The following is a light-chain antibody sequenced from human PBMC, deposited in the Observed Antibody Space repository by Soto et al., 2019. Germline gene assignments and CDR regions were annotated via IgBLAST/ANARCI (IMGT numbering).Light chain of an antibody. Sequence: DIQMTQSPSTLSASVGDTVTITCRAGQGISRWLAWYQQKPGRAPNLLIYEASTLESGVPSRFSGSGSGTEFTLTINSLHPDDFATYYCHQYDTYSWTFGQGTKVEIK. CDR1: QGISRW. J-gene: IGKJ1*01. CDR2: EAS. V-gene: IGKV1-5*03. CDR3: HQYDTYSWT.